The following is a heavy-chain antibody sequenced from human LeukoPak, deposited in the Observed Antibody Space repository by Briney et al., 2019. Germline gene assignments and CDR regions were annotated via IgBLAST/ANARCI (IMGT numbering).Heavy chain of an antibody. V-gene: IGHV3-23*01. CDR3: AKPPYYYDSSGYYC. J-gene: IGHJ4*02. CDR2: IRGSGGST. Sequence: PGGSLRLSCAASGFTFNSYAMSWVRQAPGKGLEWVSAIRGSGGSTYYADSVKGRFTISRDNSKNTLYLQMNSLRAEDTAVYYCAKPPYYYDSSGYYCWGQGTLVTVSS. D-gene: IGHD3-22*01. CDR1: GFTFNSYA.